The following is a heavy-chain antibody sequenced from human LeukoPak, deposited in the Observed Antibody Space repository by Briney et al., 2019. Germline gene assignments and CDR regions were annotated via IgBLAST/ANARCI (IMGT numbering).Heavy chain of an antibody. V-gene: IGHV4-59*01. CDR1: CGSFINYF. Sequence: SETLSLTCTVSCGSFINYFWTWIRQTPLKGLEWIAFIYYNGRTRYNPSFQSRVTISLDTSKNHFTLHVRSVTAADAAVYFCVRVLDYDNSGDPDTFDIWGQGTTISVSS. J-gene: IGHJ3*02. CDR2: IYYNGRT. D-gene: IGHD3-22*01. CDR3: VRVLDYDNSGDPDTFDI.